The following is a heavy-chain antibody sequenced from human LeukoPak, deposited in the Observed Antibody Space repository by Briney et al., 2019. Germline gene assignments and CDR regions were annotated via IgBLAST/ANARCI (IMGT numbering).Heavy chain of an antibody. Sequence: GESLKISCKGSGYSFTSYWIGWVRQMPGKGLEWMGIIYPGDSDTRYSPSFQGLVTISADKSISTAYLQWSSLKASDTAMYYCARDVYGSGSYPNWFDPWGQGTLVTVSS. D-gene: IGHD3-10*01. CDR3: ARDVYGSGSYPNWFDP. CDR1: GYSFTSYW. J-gene: IGHJ5*02. V-gene: IGHV5-51*01. CDR2: IYPGDSDT.